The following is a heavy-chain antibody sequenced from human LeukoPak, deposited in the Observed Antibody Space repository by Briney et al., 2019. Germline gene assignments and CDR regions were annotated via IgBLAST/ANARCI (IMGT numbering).Heavy chain of an antibody. V-gene: IGHV4-34*01. CDR3: ARVIDSSAPIDY. D-gene: IGHD3-22*01. J-gene: IGHJ4*02. Sequence: SETLSLTCAVYGGSFSGYYWSWIRQPPGKGLEWIGEINHSGSTNYIPSLKSRVTISVDTSKNQFSLKLSSVTAADTAVYYCARVIDSSAPIDYWGQGTLVTVSS. CDR2: INHSGST. CDR1: GGSFSGYY.